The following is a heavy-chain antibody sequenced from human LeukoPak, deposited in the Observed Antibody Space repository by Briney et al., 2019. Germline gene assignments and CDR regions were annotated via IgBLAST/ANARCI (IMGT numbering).Heavy chain of an antibody. J-gene: IGHJ4*02. CDR1: GFTVSSDY. Sequence: GGSLRLSCSVSGFTVSSDYVSWVRQAPGKGLEWVSVVYPRGQTYYADSVKGRFTLSRDTLNNTLHLQMNSLRVEDTAVYYCARQTAEYYFGSGRKFDSWGQGTLVTVSS. V-gene: IGHV3-66*04. D-gene: IGHD3-10*01. CDR3: ARQTAEYYFGSGRKFDS. CDR2: VYPRGQT.